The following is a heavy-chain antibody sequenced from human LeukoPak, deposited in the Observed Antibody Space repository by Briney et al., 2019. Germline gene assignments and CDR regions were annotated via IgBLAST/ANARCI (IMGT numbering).Heavy chain of an antibody. V-gene: IGHV1-46*01. CDR3: ARGRSKVRGVIINWFDP. J-gene: IGHJ5*02. Sequence: ASVKVSCKASGYTFTSYYMHWVRQAPGQGLEWMGIINPSGGNTGYAQKFQGRVTITRNTSISTAYMELSSLRSEDTAVYYCARGRSKVRGVIINWFDPWGQGTLVTVSS. CDR1: GYTFTSYY. CDR2: INPSGGNT. D-gene: IGHD3-10*01.